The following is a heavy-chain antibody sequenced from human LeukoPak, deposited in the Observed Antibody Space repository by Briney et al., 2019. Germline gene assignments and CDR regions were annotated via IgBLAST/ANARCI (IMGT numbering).Heavy chain of an antibody. V-gene: IGHV4-31*03. D-gene: IGHD6-19*01. CDR1: GGSISSGGYY. CDR3: ARGTAVAGPDY. Sequence: TLSLTCTVSGGSISSGGYYWSWIRQHPGKGLEWIGYIYYSGSTYYNPSLKSRVTISVDTSKNQFSLKLSSVTAADTAVYYCARGTAVAGPDYWGQGTLVTVSS. CDR2: IYYSGST. J-gene: IGHJ4*02.